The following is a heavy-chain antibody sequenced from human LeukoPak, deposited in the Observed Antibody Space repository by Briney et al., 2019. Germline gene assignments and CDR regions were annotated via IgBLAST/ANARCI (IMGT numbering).Heavy chain of an antibody. V-gene: IGHV3-53*01. CDR2: IYSGGST. D-gene: IGHD3-22*01. CDR3: ARGVSSIDDFDY. Sequence: PGGSLRLSCAASGFTVSSNYMNWVRQAPGKGLEWVSVIYSGGSTYYADSVKSRFTISRDNSKNTLYLQMNSLRAEDTAVYYCARGVSSIDDFDYWGQGTLVTVSS. CDR1: GFTVSSNY. J-gene: IGHJ4*02.